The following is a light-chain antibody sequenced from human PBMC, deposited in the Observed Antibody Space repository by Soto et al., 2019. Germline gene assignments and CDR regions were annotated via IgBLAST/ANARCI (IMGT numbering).Light chain of an antibody. CDR1: GSNIGSNY. CDR3: AAWDDSLNGRV. Sequence: QSVLTQPPSASGTPGQRVTISCSGSGSNIGSNYVFWYQHLPGTAPKLLIYSHNLRPSGVPDRFSGSTSGTSASLAISGLRAEDEGDYYCAAWDDSLNGRVFGTGTKVTVL. V-gene: IGLV1-47*02. CDR2: SHN. J-gene: IGLJ1*01.